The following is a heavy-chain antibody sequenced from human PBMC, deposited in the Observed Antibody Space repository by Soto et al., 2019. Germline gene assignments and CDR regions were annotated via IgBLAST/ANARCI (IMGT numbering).Heavy chain of an antibody. J-gene: IGHJ4*02. CDR1: GYTLTELS. CDR3: ATAPPYYYDSSGYYPTFPFDY. CDR2: FDPEDGET. V-gene: IGHV1-24*01. Sequence: ASVKVSCKVSGYTLTELSMHWVRQAPGKGLEWMGGFDPEDGETIYAQKFQGRVTMTEDTSTDTAYMELSSLRSEDTAVYYCATAPPYYYDSSGYYPTFPFDYWGQGTLVTVSS. D-gene: IGHD3-22*01.